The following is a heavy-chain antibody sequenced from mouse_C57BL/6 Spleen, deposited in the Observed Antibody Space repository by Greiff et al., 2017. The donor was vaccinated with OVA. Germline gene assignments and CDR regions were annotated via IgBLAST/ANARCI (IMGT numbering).Heavy chain of an antibody. D-gene: IGHD1-1*01. CDR1: GYTFTDYA. CDR3: ARGDYGSSSEDYYAMDD. V-gene: IGHV1-67*01. Sequence: VQLQQSGPELVRPGVSVKISCKGSGYTFTDYAMHWVKQSHAKSLEWIGVISTYSGDASYNQKFKDKATMTVDKSSSTAYMELARLTSEDSAVYYCARGDYGSSSEDYYAMDDRGQGTSVTVSS. CDR2: ISTYSGDA. J-gene: IGHJ4*01.